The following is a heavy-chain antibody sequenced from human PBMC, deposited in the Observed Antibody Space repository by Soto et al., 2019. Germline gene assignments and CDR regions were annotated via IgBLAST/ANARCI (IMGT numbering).Heavy chain of an antibody. CDR2: INAGNGNT. J-gene: IGHJ6*02. CDR1: GYSFSDYP. CDR3: AREQDSYYHGMDV. Sequence: QVRLLQSGAEEKKPGASMKLSCKASGYSFSDYPINWVRQAPGQGLEWMGWINAGNGNTKYSQKLQGRVTITRDTSADTAYMEMSSLRTADTAVYYCAREQDSYYHGMDVWGHGTTVTVSS. V-gene: IGHV1-3*05.